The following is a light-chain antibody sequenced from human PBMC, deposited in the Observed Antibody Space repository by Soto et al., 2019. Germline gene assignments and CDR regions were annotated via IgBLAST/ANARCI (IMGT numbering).Light chain of an antibody. Sequence: DNQVTQSPSTVSGSVGDRVTITCRASQTISSWLAWYQQKPGKAPKLLIYKASTLKSGVPSRFSGSGSGTEFTLTISSLQPDDFATYYCQHSNSHSEAFGQGTMVDIK. V-gene: IGKV1-5*03. J-gene: IGKJ1*01. CDR1: QTISSW. CDR3: QHSNSHSEA. CDR2: KAS.